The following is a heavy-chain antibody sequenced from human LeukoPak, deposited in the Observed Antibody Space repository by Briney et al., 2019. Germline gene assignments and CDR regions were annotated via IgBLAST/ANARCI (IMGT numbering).Heavy chain of an antibody. J-gene: IGHJ4*02. Sequence: GGSLRLSCAASGFTLSSYEMNWVRQAPGKGLEWVSYISDTGSSIYYADSVKGRFTIFRDNAKNSLYLQMNSLRAEDTAVYYCAKFWDFGDYAIDYWGQGTLVTVSS. V-gene: IGHV3-48*03. CDR1: GFTLSSYE. CDR2: ISDTGSSI. CDR3: AKFWDFGDYAIDY. D-gene: IGHD4-17*01.